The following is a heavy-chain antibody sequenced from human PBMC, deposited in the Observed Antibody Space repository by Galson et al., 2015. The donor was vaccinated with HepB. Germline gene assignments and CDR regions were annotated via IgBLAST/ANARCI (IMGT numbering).Heavy chain of an antibody. J-gene: IGHJ4*02. CDR1: GFTFSSCG. Sequence: SLRLSCAASGFTFSSCGMHWVRQAPGKGLEWVAVISYDGSNKYYADSVKGRFTISRDNSENTLYLQMNSLRAEDTAVYHCAKDSMGYSYGPHYFDYWGQGTLVTVSS. CDR2: ISYDGSNK. V-gene: IGHV3-30*18. CDR3: AKDSMGYSYGPHYFDY. D-gene: IGHD5-18*01.